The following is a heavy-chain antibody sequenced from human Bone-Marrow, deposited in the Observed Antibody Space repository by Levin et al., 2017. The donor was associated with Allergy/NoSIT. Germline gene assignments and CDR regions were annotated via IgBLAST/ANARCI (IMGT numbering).Heavy chain of an antibody. CDR2: IRTNAGDT. CDR3: ARDPNGDYVGAFDF. Sequence: PGGSLRLSCATSGFAFNNYAMIWVRQAPGKGLEWVSSIRTNAGDTGYADSVTGRFTISRDDSKSTLYLQMNTLRVEDTAIYYCARDPNGDYVGAFDFWGHGTMVIVSS. CDR1: GFAFNNYA. J-gene: IGHJ3*01. V-gene: IGHV3-23*01. D-gene: IGHD2-8*01.